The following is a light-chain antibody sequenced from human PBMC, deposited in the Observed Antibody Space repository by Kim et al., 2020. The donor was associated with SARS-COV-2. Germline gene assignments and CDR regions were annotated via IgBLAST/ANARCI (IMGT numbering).Light chain of an antibody. CDR3: QQRTNWPPGYS. J-gene: IGKJ2*03. V-gene: IGKV3-11*01. CDR1: QSVGSY. Sequence: SPGQRATLSCRASQSVGSYLAWYQQKPGQAPRLLIYDASNRATGIPARFSGSGSGTDFTLTISSLEPGDFAVYYCQQRTNWPPGYSFGQGTKLEI. CDR2: DAS.